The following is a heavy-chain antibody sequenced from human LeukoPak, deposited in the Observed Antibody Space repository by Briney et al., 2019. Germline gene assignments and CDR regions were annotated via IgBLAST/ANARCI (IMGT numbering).Heavy chain of an antibody. CDR2: IHPYNGNT. J-gene: IGHJ5*02. Sequence: GASVKVSCKASGYTFTTYGISWVRQAPGQGLEWMGWIHPYNGNTNYAQMLQGRVTMTTDTSTSTAYMELRSLRSDDPAVYYCARDREEARPVGCDPWGQGTLVTVSS. V-gene: IGHV1-18*01. CDR3: ARDREEARPVGCDP. CDR1: GYTFTTYG. D-gene: IGHD6-6*01.